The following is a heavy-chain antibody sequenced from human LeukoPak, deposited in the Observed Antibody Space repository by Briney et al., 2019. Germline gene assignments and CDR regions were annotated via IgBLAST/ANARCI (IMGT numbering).Heavy chain of an antibody. Sequence: GGSLRLSCAASGFTFSSYAMSWVRQAPGKGLEWVSGISGSGGSTYYADSVKGRFTISRDNSKNTEYLQMNSLRAEDTAVYYCAKDGVVSTIRPYFFDSWGQGALVTVSS. CDR1: GFTFSSYA. D-gene: IGHD5/OR15-5a*01. V-gene: IGHV3-23*01. J-gene: IGHJ4*02. CDR2: ISGSGGST. CDR3: AKDGVVSTIRPYFFDS.